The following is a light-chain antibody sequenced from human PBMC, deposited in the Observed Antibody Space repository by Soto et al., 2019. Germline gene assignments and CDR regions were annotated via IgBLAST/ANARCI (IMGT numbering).Light chain of an antibody. V-gene: IGLV7-46*01. CDR1: TGAVTSGHY. CDR3: FLSYNGVLVV. Sequence: QAVVTREPSLTVSPGGTVTLTCGSNTGAVTSGHYPYWIQQKPGQAPRTLIYDTSKKHSWTPARFSGSLLGGKAALTLSGAQPEDEADYYCFLSYNGVLVVFGGGTKLTVL. J-gene: IGLJ2*01. CDR2: DTS.